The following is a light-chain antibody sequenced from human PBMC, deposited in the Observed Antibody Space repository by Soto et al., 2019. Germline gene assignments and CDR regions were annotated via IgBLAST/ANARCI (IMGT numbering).Light chain of an antibody. J-gene: IGKJ2*01. Sequence: EIVLTQSPGTLSLSPGERATLSCRASQSVSSSYLAWYQQKPGQAPRLLIYGASSRATGIPDRLSGSGSGTNFTLTISRLEPEDFAVYYCPQYGSSHTFGQGTKLEIK. CDR2: GAS. V-gene: IGKV3-20*01. CDR3: PQYGSSHT. CDR1: QSVSSSY.